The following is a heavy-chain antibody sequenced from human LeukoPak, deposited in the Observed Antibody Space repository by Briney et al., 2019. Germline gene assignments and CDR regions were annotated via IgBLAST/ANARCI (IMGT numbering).Heavy chain of an antibody. D-gene: IGHD1-26*01. CDR2: ISGSSSHI. Sequence: GGSLRLSCAASGFTFSSYSMNWVRQAPGKGLEWVSSISGSSSHIYYADSVKGRFTISRDNAKNTLYLQMNSLRAEDTAVYYCARALGSPLDYWGQGTLVPVSS. CDR1: GFTFSSYS. CDR3: ARALGSPLDY. V-gene: IGHV3-21*01. J-gene: IGHJ4*02.